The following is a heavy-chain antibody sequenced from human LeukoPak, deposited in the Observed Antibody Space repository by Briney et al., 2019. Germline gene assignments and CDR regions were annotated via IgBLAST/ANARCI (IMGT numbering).Heavy chain of an antibody. CDR1: GFTFSSYS. Sequence: GGSLRLSCAASGFTFSSYSMNGVRQAPGKGLEWVSYISSSRSTIYYADSVKGRFTISRDNAKNSLYLQMNSLRDEDTAVYYCARGGYYYGSDQLLWGQGTLVTVSS. CDR2: ISSSRSTI. D-gene: IGHD3-10*01. CDR3: ARGGYYYGSDQLL. J-gene: IGHJ4*02. V-gene: IGHV3-48*02.